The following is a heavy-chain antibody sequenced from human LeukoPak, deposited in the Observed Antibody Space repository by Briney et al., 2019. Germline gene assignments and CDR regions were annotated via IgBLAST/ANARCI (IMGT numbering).Heavy chain of an antibody. CDR2: IKKDGSEQ. J-gene: IGHJ5*02. Sequence: GGSLRLSCVASGFSFSDHWMNWFRQAPGKGLEWVATIKKDGSEQYYVDSMKGRLTISRDNAKNSVYLQIHNLRADDTAVYYCARVVTAAWDWFDPWGQGTLVTVSS. V-gene: IGHV3-7*01. D-gene: IGHD2-2*01. CDR1: GFSFSDHW. CDR3: ARVVTAAWDWFDP.